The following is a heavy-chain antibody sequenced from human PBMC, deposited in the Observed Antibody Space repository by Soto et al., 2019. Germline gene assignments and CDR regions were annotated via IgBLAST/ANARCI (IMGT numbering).Heavy chain of an antibody. D-gene: IGHD3-10*01. CDR2: TYYRSKWYN. J-gene: IGHJ5*02. CDR3: ARSMMVRGVFNWFDP. CDR1: GDSVSGNSAA. V-gene: IGHV6-1*01. Sequence: PSQTLSLTCAISGDSVSGNSAAWNWSRQSPSRGLEWLGRTYYRSKWYNDYAVSVKSRITINPDTSKNQFSLQLNSVTPEDTAVYYCARSMMVRGVFNWFDPWGQGTLVTVSS.